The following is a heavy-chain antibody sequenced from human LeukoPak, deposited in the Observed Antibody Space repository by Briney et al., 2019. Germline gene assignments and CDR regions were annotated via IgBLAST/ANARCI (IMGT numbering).Heavy chain of an antibody. CDR3: ARASWISSADAVL. V-gene: IGHV3-23*01. D-gene: IGHD2-2*03. CDR1: GFIFSNYA. CDR2: LRGDGDT. Sequence: GGSLRLSCEASGFIFSNYAMSWVRQAPARGLEWVSSLRGDGDTFYADLVKGRFSLSRDDSRNTVYLQLNNLRVDDTAEYYCARASWISSADAVLWGQGTPVTVSS. J-gene: IGHJ4*02.